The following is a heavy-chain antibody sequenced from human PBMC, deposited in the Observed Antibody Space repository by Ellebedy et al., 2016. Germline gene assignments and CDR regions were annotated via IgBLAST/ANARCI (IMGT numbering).Heavy chain of an antibody. CDR3: ARDNYGSGSPVLSYYYGMDV. Sequence: ASVKVSCXASGYTFTSYYMHWVRQAPGQGLEWMGIINPSGGSTSYAQKFQGRVTMTRDTSTSTVYMELSSLRSEDTAVYYCARDNYGSGSPVLSYYYGMDVWGQGTTVTVSS. CDR1: GYTFTSYY. V-gene: IGHV1-46*01. D-gene: IGHD3-10*01. J-gene: IGHJ6*02. CDR2: INPSGGST.